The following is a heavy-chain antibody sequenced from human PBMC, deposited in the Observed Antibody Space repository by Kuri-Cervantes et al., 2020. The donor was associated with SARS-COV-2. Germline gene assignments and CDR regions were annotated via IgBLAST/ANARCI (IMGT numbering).Heavy chain of an antibody. CDR1: GGSISSHY. J-gene: IGHJ6*03. D-gene: IGHD5-18*01. CDR2: VNHRGST. CDR3: ARAYGFLRYRNYMDV. Sequence: SETLSLTCTVSGGSISSHYWNWIRQSPGKGLEWIGEVNHRGSTNYNPSLKSRVTISVDTSSKQFSLHLGPVTAADTAVYYCARAYGFLRYRNYMDVWGRGTTVTVSS. V-gene: IGHV4-34*01.